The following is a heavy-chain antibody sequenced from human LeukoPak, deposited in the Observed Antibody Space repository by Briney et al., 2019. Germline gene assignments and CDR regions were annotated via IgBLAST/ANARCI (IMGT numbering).Heavy chain of an antibody. CDR3: ARDSQAVGTDFDY. Sequence: PGGSLRLSCAASGFTFSNHNMNWVRQAPGKGLEWVSSISSSSSYITYADSVKGRFTISRDNAKNSLYLQMHSLRAEDTAVYYCARDSQAVGTDFDYWGQGTLVTVSS. J-gene: IGHJ4*02. CDR2: ISSSSSYI. V-gene: IGHV3-21*01. D-gene: IGHD6-13*01. CDR1: GFTFSNHN.